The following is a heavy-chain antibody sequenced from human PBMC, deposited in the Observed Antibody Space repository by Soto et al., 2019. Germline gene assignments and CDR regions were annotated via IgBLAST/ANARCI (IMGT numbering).Heavy chain of an antibody. CDR3: ARVEIVLVPAATPSFDY. D-gene: IGHD2-2*03. Sequence: QVQLVQSGAEVKKPGASVKVSCKASGYTFTSYGISWVRQAPGQGLEWMGWISAYNGNTNYAQKLQGRVTMTTDTSTSTAYMELRSLRSDDTAVYYCARVEIVLVPAATPSFDYWGQGTLVTVSS. J-gene: IGHJ4*02. V-gene: IGHV1-18*01. CDR1: GYTFTSYG. CDR2: ISAYNGNT.